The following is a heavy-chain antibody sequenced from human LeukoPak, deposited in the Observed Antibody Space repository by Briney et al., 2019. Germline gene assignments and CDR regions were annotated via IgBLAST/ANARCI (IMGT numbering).Heavy chain of an antibody. CDR2: ISYDGSNK. V-gene: IGHV3-30*04. D-gene: IGHD1-26*01. J-gene: IGHJ4*02. CDR1: GFTFISYA. Sequence: GGSLRRSCAASGFTFISYAMHWVRQAPGKGLEWVAVISYDGSNKYYADCVKGRFTISRDNSKNTLYLQMNSLRAEDTALYYCARGSSWELSDWGQGTLATVSS. CDR3: ARGSSWELSD.